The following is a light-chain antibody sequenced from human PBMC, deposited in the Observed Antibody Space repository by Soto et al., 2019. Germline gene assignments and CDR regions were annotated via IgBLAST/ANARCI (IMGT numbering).Light chain of an antibody. J-gene: IGLJ1*01. CDR2: DVS. CDR3: SSYAGTXIV. Sequence: QSVLTQPPSASGSPGQSVAISCTGTSSDVGGYNYVSWYQQHPGKAPKLMIYDVSKRPSGVPDRFSGSKSGNTASLTVSGLQAEDEADYYCSSYAGTXIVFGTETKVTVL. V-gene: IGLV2-8*01. CDR1: SSDVGGYNY.